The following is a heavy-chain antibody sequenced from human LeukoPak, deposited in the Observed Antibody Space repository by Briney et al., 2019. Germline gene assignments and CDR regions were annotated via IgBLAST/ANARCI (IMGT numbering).Heavy chain of an antibody. D-gene: IGHD3-3*01. CDR1: GGSISSGGYY. J-gene: IGHJ6*03. CDR2: IYHSGST. CDR3: ASTIFGEYASYYYYYMDV. V-gene: IGHV4-30-2*01. Sequence: ASETLSLTCTVSGGSISSGGYYWSWIRQPPGKGLEWIGYIYHSGSTYYNPSLKSRVTISVDRSKNQFSLKLSSVTAADTAVYYCASTIFGEYASYYYYYMDVWGKGTTVTVSS.